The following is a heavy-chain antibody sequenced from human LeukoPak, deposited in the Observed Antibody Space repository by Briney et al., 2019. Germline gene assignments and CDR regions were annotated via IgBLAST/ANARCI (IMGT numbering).Heavy chain of an antibody. J-gene: IGHJ4*02. Sequence: GASVKVSCKVSGYTLTELSMHWVRQAPGKGLEWMGGFDPEDGETIYAQKFQGRVTMTRDTSISTAYMELSRLRSDDTAVYYCARDGAITMVRGVIVEADYWGQGTLVTVSS. CDR2: FDPEDGET. V-gene: IGHV1-24*01. CDR1: GYTLTELS. D-gene: IGHD3-10*01. CDR3: ARDGAITMVRGVIVEADY.